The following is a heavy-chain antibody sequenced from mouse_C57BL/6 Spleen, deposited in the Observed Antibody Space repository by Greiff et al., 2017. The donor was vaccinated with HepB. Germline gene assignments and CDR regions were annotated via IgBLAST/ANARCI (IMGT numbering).Heavy chain of an antibody. CDR3: ARGRGYSWFAY. D-gene: IGHD2-3*01. J-gene: IGHJ3*01. V-gene: IGHV5-17*01. Sequence: DVQLVESGGGLVKPGGSLKLSCAASGFTFSDYGMHWVRQAPEKGLEWVAYISSGSSTIYYADTVKGRFTISRDNAKNTLFLQMTSLRSEDTAMYYCARGRGYSWFAYWGQGTLVTVSA. CDR1: GFTFSDYG. CDR2: ISSGSSTI.